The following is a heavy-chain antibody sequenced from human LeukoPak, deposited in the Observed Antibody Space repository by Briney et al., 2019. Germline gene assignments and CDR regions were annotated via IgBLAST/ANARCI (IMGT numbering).Heavy chain of an antibody. D-gene: IGHD3-3*01. V-gene: IGHV3-30*18. Sequence: GGSLRLSCAASGFTFSSYGMHWVRQAPGKGLEWVAVISYDGSNKYYADSVKGRFTISRDNSKNTLYLQMNSLRAEDTAVYYCAKGKYYDFWSGYYEGVSNRYYFDYWGQGTLVTVSS. CDR3: AKGKYYDFWSGYYEGVSNRYYFDY. J-gene: IGHJ4*02. CDR1: GFTFSSYG. CDR2: ISYDGSNK.